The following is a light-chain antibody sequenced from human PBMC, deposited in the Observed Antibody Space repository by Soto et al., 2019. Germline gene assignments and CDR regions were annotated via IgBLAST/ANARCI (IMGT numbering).Light chain of an antibody. Sequence: DIQMTQSPSSLSASVGDRVPITCRASQSISSYLNWFQLKPGKAPKLLSYAASTLQSGVPSRFSGSGSGTDFTLTISSLQPEDFATYYCQQSYSTPYTFGQGTKLEIK. CDR2: AAS. J-gene: IGKJ2*01. V-gene: IGKV1-39*01. CDR1: QSISSY. CDR3: QQSYSTPYT.